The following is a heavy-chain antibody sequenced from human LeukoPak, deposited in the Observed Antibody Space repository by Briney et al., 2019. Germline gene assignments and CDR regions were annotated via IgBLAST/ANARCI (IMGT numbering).Heavy chain of an antibody. Sequence: GRSLRLSCAASGFTLSNYAMHWVRQAPGKGLEWVTNISFDGRNTHYVDSVKGRFTISRDKSKKTLYLQISSLRPEDTAVYYCTRGPATDYYDTSGYCDYWGQGTLVTVSS. CDR3: TRGPATDYYDTSGYCDY. CDR1: GFTLSNYA. D-gene: IGHD3-22*01. CDR2: ISFDGRNT. V-gene: IGHV3-30*04. J-gene: IGHJ4*02.